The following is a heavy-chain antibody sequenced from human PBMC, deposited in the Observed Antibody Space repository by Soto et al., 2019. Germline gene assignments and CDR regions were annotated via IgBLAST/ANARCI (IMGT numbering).Heavy chain of an antibody. V-gene: IGHV4-34*01. CDR2: INHSGST. J-gene: IGHJ4*02. CDR1: GGSFSGYY. CDR3: AGPTGIAAAALID. D-gene: IGHD6-13*01. Sequence: QVQLQQWGAGLLKPSETLSLTCAVYGGSFSGYYWSWIRQPPGKELEWIGEINHSGSTNYNPSLKSRVTISVDTSKNQFSLKLSSVTAADTAVYYCAGPTGIAAAALIDWGQGTLVTVSS.